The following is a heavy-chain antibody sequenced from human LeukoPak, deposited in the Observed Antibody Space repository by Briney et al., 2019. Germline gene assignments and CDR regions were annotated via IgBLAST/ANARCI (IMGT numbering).Heavy chain of an antibody. CDR3: AKDRPNYYESNGHYYRRDGDY. D-gene: IGHD3-22*01. CDR1: GFTFYIYA. Sequence: GGSLRLSCAASGFTFYIYAMSWVRQAPGKGLEWVASMCGSAGCTYYADSVKGRFTISRDNSKNILYLQMNSLRAEDTAIYYCAKDRPNYYESNGHYYRRDGDYWGQGTLVTVSS. V-gene: IGHV3-23*01. CDR2: MCGSAGCT. J-gene: IGHJ4*02.